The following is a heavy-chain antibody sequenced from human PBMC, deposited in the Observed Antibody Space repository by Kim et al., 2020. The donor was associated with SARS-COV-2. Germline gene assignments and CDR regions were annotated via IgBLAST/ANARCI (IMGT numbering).Heavy chain of an antibody. J-gene: IGHJ5*02. Sequence: GGSLRLSCAASGFTFSSYSMNWVRQAPGKGLEWVSSISSSSSYIYYADSVKGRFTISRDNAKNSLYLQMNSLRAEDTAVYYCARVGRRQQLQTTPNWFDPWGHGTLVTVSS. V-gene: IGHV3-21*01. CDR2: ISSSSSYI. CDR1: GFTFSSYS. CDR3: ARVGRRQQLQTTPNWFDP. D-gene: IGHD6-13*01.